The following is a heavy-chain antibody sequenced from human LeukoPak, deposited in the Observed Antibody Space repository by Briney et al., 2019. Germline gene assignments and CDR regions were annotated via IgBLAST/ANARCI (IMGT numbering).Heavy chain of an antibody. D-gene: IGHD2-2*02. CDR2: VYYTGST. J-gene: IGHJ3*02. V-gene: IGHV4-59*01. CDR3: ARGQYPTIPDAFDI. CDR1: GGSISSSY. Sequence: SETLSLTCTVSGGSISSSYWSWIRQPPGKGLEWIGYVYYTGSTNYNPSLKSRVTISVDTSKNQFSLKLSSVTAADTAVYYCARGQYPTIPDAFDIWGQGTMVTVSS.